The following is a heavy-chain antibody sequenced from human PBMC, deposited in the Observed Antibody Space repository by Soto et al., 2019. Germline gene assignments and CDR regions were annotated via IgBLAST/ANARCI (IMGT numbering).Heavy chain of an antibody. V-gene: IGHV1-2*02. Sequence: ASVKVSCKASGYTFTGYYMHWVRQAPGQGLEWMGWINPNSGGRNYAQKFQGRVTMTRDTSISTAYMELSRLRSDDTAVYYCARDIFLTYYYGSGSYSTDYWGQGTLVTAPQ. CDR3: ARDIFLTYYYGSGSYSTDY. CDR2: INPNSGGR. CDR1: GYTFTGYY. J-gene: IGHJ4*02. D-gene: IGHD3-10*01.